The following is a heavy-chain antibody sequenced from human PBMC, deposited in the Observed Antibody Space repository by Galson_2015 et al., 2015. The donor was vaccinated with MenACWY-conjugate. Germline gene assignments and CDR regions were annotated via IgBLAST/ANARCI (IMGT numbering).Heavy chain of an antibody. J-gene: IGHJ4*02. D-gene: IGHD2-2*01. CDR3: ARDYCSSTSCYFDY. CDR1: GFSFNAYS. Sequence: SLRLSCAASGFSFNAYSMNWVRQAPGKGLEWVSWIGTKDTEMQYMDSVKGRFTISRDNSKNTLYLQMNSLRAEDTSVYYCARDYCSSTSCYFDYWGQGTLVTVSS. CDR2: IGTKDTEM. V-gene: IGHV3-21*05.